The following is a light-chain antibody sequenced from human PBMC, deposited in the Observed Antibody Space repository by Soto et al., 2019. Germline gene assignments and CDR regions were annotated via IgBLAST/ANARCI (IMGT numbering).Light chain of an antibody. J-gene: IGKJ1*01. CDR3: QQYDKLLT. CDR2: DAS. CDR1: QDIRKY. V-gene: IGKV1-33*01. Sequence: DVQMTQSPSSLSASIGDRVTITCQASQDIRKYLNWYQQKPGKAPDLLIHDASNLETGVPSRFSGSGSGALFTFTISSLQPEDIATYYCQQYDKLLTFGRGTKV.